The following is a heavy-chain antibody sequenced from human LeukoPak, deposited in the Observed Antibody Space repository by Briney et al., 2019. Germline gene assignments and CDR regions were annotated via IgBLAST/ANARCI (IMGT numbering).Heavy chain of an antibody. CDR3: YWDWFDP. J-gene: IGHJ5*02. CDR1: GYSFTSYW. CDR2: IYPGDSDT. Sequence: GESLKISCKGSGYSFTSYWIGWVRQMPGKGLEWMGIIYPGDSDTRYSPSFQGQVTISADKSISTAYCARSPNGYCSGGSCFSYWDWFDPWGQGTLVTVSS. V-gene: IGHV5-51*01. D-gene: IGHD2-15*01.